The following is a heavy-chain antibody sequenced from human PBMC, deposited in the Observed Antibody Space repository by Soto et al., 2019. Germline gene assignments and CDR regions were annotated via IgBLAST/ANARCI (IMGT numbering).Heavy chain of an antibody. V-gene: IGHV3-23*01. J-gene: IGHJ4*02. CDR3: AKLSDIADIVATIYPDDFDY. CDR1: GFTFSSYA. Sequence: EVQLLESGGGLVQPGGSLRLSCAASGFTFSSYAMSWVRQAPGKGLEWVSAISGSGGSTYYADSVKGRFTISRDNSKKSQYLPMTSKGAQDTAVYYCAKLSDIADIVATIYPDDFDYWGQGTLVTLSS. CDR2: ISGSGGST. D-gene: IGHD5-12*01.